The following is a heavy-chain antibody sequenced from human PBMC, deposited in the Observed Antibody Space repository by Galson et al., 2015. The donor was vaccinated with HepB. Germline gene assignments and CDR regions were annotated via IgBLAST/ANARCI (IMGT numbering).Heavy chain of an antibody. V-gene: IGHV4-39*01. Sequence: TLSLTCPVSGGSISSSFYYWGWIRQPPGKGLEWIGSIYYSGSTYYNPSLKSRLTISVDMSKNQFSLKLSSVTAADTAVYYCASHRYFDWLLYRSYFDYWGQGTLVTVSS. J-gene: IGHJ4*02. CDR2: IYYSGST. CDR3: ASHRYFDWLLYRSYFDY. D-gene: IGHD3-9*01. CDR1: GGSISSSFYY.